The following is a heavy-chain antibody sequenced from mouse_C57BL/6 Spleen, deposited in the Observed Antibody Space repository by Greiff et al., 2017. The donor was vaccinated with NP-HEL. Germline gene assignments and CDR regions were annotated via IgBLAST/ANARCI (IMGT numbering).Heavy chain of an antibody. V-gene: IGHV5-4*01. Sequence: EVQGVESGGGLVKPGGSLKLSCAASGFTFSSYAMSWVRQTPEKRLEWVATISDGGSYTYYPDNVKGRFTISRDNAKNNLYLQMSHLKSEDTAMYYCARDREDYYGSSFYWYFDVWGTGTTVTVSS. CDR3: ARDREDYYGSSFYWYFDV. CDR1: GFTFSSYA. D-gene: IGHD1-1*01. CDR2: ISDGGSYT. J-gene: IGHJ1*03.